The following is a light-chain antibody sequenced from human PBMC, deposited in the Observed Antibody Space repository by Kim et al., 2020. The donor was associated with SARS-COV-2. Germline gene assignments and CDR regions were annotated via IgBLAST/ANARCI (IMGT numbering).Light chain of an antibody. Sequence: EIVMTQSPATLSVFPGERATLSCRASQTISNDLAWYQQKPGQAPRLLIYGVSTRATGIPATFSGSGSGTEFTLTISSLQSEDFALYYCQQYNDWPLTFGGGTKVEIK. CDR1: QTISND. CDR2: GVS. J-gene: IGKJ4*01. V-gene: IGKV3-15*01. CDR3: QQYNDWPLT.